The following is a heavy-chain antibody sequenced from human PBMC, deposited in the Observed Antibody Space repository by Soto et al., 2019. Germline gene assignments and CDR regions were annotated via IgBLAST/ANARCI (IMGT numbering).Heavy chain of an antibody. CDR2: ISAKNGDS. D-gene: IGHD4-4*01. Sequence: QVQLVQSGAEVKKPGASVKVSCEASRYTFTDFGFSWVRQAPGQGLQWMGWISAKNGDSNYAQNFQGRVTMTTDTSTRTAYMEVRSLESDDTAVYFCARSGAELTTVFDNWGQGTQVTVSS. V-gene: IGHV1-18*01. CDR1: RYTFTDFG. J-gene: IGHJ4*02. CDR3: ARSGAELTTVFDN.